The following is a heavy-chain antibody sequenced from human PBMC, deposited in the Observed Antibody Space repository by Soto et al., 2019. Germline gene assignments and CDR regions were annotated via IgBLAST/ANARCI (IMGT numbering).Heavy chain of an antibody. J-gene: IGHJ6*02. Sequence: TLSLTCTVSGGSIRRGRYYWCWIRQQPGKGLEWIGYIYYSGSTYYNPSLKSRVTISVDTSKNQFSLKLSSVTAADTAVYYCARDHGYYTNPPYFGMDVLGQGTSVT. CDR2: IYYSGST. V-gene: IGHV4-31*03. D-gene: IGHD4-4*01. CDR1: GGSIRRGRYY. CDR3: ARDHGYYTNPPYFGMDV.